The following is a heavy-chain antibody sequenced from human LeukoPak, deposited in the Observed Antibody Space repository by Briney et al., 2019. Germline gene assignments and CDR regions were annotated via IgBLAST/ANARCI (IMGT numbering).Heavy chain of an antibody. V-gene: IGHV1-69*05. Sequence: ASVKVSCKASGGTFSSYAISWVRQAPGQGLEWMGGIIPIFGTANYAQKFQGRVTITTDESTSTAYMELSSLRSEDTAVYYCGTSIAARPDYYYYYMDVWGKGTTVTVSS. CDR2: IIPIFGTA. J-gene: IGHJ6*03. D-gene: IGHD6-6*01. CDR3: GTSIAARPDYYYYYMDV. CDR1: GGTFSSYA.